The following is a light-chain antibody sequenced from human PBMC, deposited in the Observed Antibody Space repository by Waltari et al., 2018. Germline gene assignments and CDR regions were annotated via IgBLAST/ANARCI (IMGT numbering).Light chain of an antibody. J-gene: IGKJ4*01. Sequence: DFQMTQSPSSLSASVGDRVTITCRASQSISTYLNWYQQKPGKAPNLLIYAASSLQSRVPSRFSGSGSVTDFTLTISSLQPEDFATYYCQQSYSPLTFGGGTKVEIK. CDR3: QQSYSPLT. V-gene: IGKV1-39*01. CDR2: AAS. CDR1: QSISTY.